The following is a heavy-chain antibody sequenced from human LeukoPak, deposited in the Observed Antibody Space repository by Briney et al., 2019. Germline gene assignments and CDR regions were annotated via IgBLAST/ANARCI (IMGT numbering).Heavy chain of an antibody. CDR3: ARALSWTTDSYCYMDV. CDR1: GYTFSSYD. D-gene: IGHD3/OR15-3a*01. CDR2: MNPNSSNT. V-gene: IGHV1-8*01. Sequence: GASVKVSCKASGYTFSSYDINWVRQATGQGLEWMGWMNPNSSNTGYAQKFQGRVTMTKNTSITTAYMEVSSLRSEDTAVYYCARALSWTTDSYCYMDVWGKGTTVTVSS. J-gene: IGHJ6*03.